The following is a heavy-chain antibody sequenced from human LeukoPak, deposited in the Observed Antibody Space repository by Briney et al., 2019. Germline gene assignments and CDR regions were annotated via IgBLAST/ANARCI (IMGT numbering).Heavy chain of an antibody. CDR3: ARDSGSYHYFDY. CDR1: GGTFSSYT. D-gene: IGHD1-26*01. CDR2: IIPILGIA. J-gene: IGHJ4*02. V-gene: IGHV1-69*04. Sequence: AVKVCFKASGGTFSSYTISWVRQAPGQGLEWMGRIIPILGIANYAQKFQGRVTITADKSTSTAYMELSSLRSEDTAVYYCARDSGSYHYFDYWGQGTLVTVSS.